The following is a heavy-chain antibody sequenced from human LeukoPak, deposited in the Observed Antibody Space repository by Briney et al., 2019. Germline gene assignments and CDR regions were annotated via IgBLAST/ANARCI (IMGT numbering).Heavy chain of an antibody. V-gene: IGHV3-13*01. D-gene: IGHD1-26*01. Sequence: GGSLRLSCAASGFTLSSYAMHWVCQPAGKGLEWVSAIGTAGDTFYPGSVKGRFTISRENAKKSLFLQMNSLRAEDTAVYYCARQNTPHGNFDYWGQGTLVTVSS. CDR1: GFTLSSYA. CDR2: IGTAGDT. CDR3: ARQNTPHGNFDY. J-gene: IGHJ4*02.